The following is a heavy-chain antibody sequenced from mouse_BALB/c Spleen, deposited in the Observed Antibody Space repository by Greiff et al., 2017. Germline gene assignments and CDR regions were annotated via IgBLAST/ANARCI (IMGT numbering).Heavy chain of an antibody. J-gene: IGHJ3*01. CDR3: ARDMRGIYYGPAWFAY. CDR1: GFTFTDYY. V-gene: IGHV7-3*02. CDR2: IRNKANGYTT. Sequence: EVQRVESGGGLVQPGGSLRLSCATSGFTFTDYYMSWVRQPPGKALEWLGFIRNKANGYTTEYSASVKGRFTISRDNSQSILYLQMNTLRAEDSATYYCARDMRGIYYGPAWFAYWGQGTLVTVSA. D-gene: IGHD2-1*01.